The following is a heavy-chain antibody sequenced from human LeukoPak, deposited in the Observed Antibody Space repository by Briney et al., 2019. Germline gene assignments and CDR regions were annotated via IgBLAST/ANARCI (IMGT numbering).Heavy chain of an antibody. D-gene: IGHD3-22*01. Sequence: GGSLRLSCAASGFTFSSYWMSWVRQAPGKGLEWVSAISGSGGSTYYADSVKGRFTISRDNSKNTLYLQMNSLRAEDTAVYYCAEDGTMIVVWAAWFDYWGQGTLVTVSS. CDR3: AEDGTMIVVWAAWFDY. J-gene: IGHJ4*02. CDR2: ISGSGGST. CDR1: GFTFSSYW. V-gene: IGHV3-23*01.